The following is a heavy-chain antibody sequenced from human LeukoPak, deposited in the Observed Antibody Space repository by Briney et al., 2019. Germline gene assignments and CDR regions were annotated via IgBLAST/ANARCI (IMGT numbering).Heavy chain of an antibody. V-gene: IGHV4-4*07. J-gene: IGHJ4*02. Sequence: SETLSLTCTVSGGSIGNYYWRWIRQPAGKGLEWIGRTHTSGSTNYNPSLKSRVTMSVDTSKSQFSLKLTSVTAADTAVYYCARGRWKAGMDSPYYFDYWGQGTLVTVSS. CDR3: ARGRWKAGMDSPYYFDY. CDR2: THTSGST. CDR1: GGSIGNYY. D-gene: IGHD2-2*03.